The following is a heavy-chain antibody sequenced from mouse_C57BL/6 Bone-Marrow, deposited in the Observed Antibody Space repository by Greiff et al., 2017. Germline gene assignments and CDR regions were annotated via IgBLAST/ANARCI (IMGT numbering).Heavy chain of an antibody. CDR1: GYTFTSYG. CDR2: IYPRSGNT. V-gene: IGHV1-81*01. CDR3: ARDPFIYYYGSSWFAY. D-gene: IGHD1-1*01. J-gene: IGHJ3*01. Sequence: VQLQQSGAELARPGASVKLSCKASGYTFTSYGISWVKQRTGQGLEWIGEIYPRSGNTYYNEKFKGKATLTADKSSSTAYMELRSLTSEDSAGYCCARDPFIYYYGSSWFAYWGQGTLVTVSA.